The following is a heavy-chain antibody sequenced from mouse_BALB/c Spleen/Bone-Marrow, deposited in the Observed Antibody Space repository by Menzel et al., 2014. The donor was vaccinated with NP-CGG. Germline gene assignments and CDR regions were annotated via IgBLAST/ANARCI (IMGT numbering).Heavy chain of an antibody. D-gene: IGHD1-1*01. CDR3: ARGHYYGSRNWYFDV. J-gene: IGHJ1*01. V-gene: IGHV1-18*01. CDR2: INPNNGGT. CDR1: GYTFTDYN. Sequence: VQLQQSGPELVKPGASVKIPCKASGYTFTDYNMDWVKQSHGKSLEWIGDINPNNGGTIYNQKFKGKATLTVDKSSSTAYMKLRSLTSEDTAVYYCARGHYYGSRNWYFDVWGAGTTVTVSS.